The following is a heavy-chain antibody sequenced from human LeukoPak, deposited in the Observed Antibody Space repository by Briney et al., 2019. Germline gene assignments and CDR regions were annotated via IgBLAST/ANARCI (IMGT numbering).Heavy chain of an antibody. Sequence: SENLSLTCTVSGGSISSYYWSWIRQPPGKGLEWIGYIYYSGSTNYNPSLKSRVTISVDTSKNQFSLKLSSVTAADTAVYYCARDYTKTYAFDIWGQGTMVTVSS. CDR2: IYYSGST. CDR3: ARDYTKTYAFDI. CDR1: GGSISSYY. J-gene: IGHJ3*02. D-gene: IGHD3-16*01. V-gene: IGHV4-59*01.